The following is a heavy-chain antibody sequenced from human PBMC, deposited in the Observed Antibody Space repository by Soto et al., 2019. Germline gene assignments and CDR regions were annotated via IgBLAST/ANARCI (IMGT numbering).Heavy chain of an antibody. CDR1: GFTFSSYA. J-gene: IGHJ4*02. V-gene: IGHV3-30-3*01. CDR3: ARDCDTYYYDSSGYYFDY. D-gene: IGHD3-22*01. CDR2: ISYDGSNK. Sequence: QVQLVESGGGVVQPGRSLRLSCAASGFTFSSYAMHWVRQAPGKGLEWVAVISYDGSNKYYADSVKGRFTISRDNSKNSLYLQMNSLRAEDTAVYYCARDCDTYYYDSSGYYFDYWGQGTLVTVSS.